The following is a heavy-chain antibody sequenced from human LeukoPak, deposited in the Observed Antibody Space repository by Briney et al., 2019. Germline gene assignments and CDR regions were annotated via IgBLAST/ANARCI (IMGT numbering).Heavy chain of an antibody. V-gene: IGHV3-21*01. Sequence: GGSLRLSYAASGFTFSSYWMSWVRQAPGKGLEWVSSISSSSSYIYYADSVKGRFTISRDNAKNSLYLQMNSLRAEDTAVYYCARGSGYSFDYWGQGTLVTVSS. CDR2: ISSSSSYI. J-gene: IGHJ4*02. CDR3: ARGSGYSFDY. CDR1: GFTFSSYW. D-gene: IGHD3-3*01.